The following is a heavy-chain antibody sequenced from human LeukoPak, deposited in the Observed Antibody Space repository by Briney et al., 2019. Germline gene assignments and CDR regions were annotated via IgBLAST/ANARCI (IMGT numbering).Heavy chain of an antibody. CDR2: IYYSGST. Sequence: SETLSLTCTVSGGSISSYYWSWLRQPPGKGLEWIGYIYYSGSTNYNPSLKSRVTISVDTSKNQFSPKLSSVTAADTAVYYCARGGVYYDILTGYSPDAFDIWGQGTMVTVSS. CDR1: GGSISSYY. CDR3: ARGGVYYDILTGYSPDAFDI. D-gene: IGHD3-9*01. V-gene: IGHV4-59*01. J-gene: IGHJ3*02.